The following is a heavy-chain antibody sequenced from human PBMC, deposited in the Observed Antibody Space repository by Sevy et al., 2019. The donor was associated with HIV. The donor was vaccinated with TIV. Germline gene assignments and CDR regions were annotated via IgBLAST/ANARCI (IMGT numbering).Heavy chain of an antibody. CDR2: ISYDGSNK. Sequence: GGSLRLSCAASGFTFSSYAMHWVRQAPGKGLEWVAVISYDGSNKYYVDSVKGRFTISRDNSKNTLYLQMNSLRAEDAAVNYGARDRRGRGSGYDVDWFDPWGQGTLVTVSS. V-gene: IGHV3-30-3*01. J-gene: IGHJ5*02. CDR1: GFTFSSYA. D-gene: IGHD3-3*01. CDR3: ARDRRGRGSGYDVDWFDP.